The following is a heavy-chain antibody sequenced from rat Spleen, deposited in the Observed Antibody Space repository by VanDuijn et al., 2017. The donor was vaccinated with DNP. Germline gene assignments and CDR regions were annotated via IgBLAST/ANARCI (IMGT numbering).Heavy chain of an antibody. D-gene: IGHD1-11*01. J-gene: IGHJ2*01. CDR1: GFTFSYYG. Sequence: EVQLVESGGGLVQPGRSLKLSCAASGFTFSYYGMAWVRQAPKKGLEWVASISSSGGSTYYPDSVKGRFTISRDNAKSSLYLQMNSLKSEDTATYYCTTDFERGYWGQGVMVTVSS. V-gene: IGHV5-20*01. CDR3: TTDFERGY. CDR2: ISSSGGST.